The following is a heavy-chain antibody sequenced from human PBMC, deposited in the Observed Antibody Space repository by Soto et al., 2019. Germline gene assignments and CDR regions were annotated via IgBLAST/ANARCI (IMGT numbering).Heavy chain of an antibody. D-gene: IGHD1-26*01. CDR3: AKAYPQVGSNYCDY. Sequence: GGSLRLSCAASGFTFSSYWMHWVRQAPGKGLVWVSRINSDGSNKYYADSVKGRFTISRDNSKNTMDLQMNSLRTEDTAVYYCAKAYPQVGSNYCDYWGQGTQVTVSS. CDR2: INSDGSNK. CDR1: GFTFSSYW. V-gene: IGHV3-74*01. J-gene: IGHJ4*02.